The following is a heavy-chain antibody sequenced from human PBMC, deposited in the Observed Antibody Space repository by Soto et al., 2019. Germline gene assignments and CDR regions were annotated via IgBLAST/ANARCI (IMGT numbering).Heavy chain of an antibody. V-gene: IGHV3-21*02. CDR1: GFTFTTYS. J-gene: IGHJ6*02. CDR2: IGSSSNYI. Sequence: EVQLVESGVGLVMPGGSLRLSCAASGFTFTTYSLTWVRQAPGKGLEWVASIGSSSNYIYYADSVKGRFTISRDNAKNSLFLQMNSLRAEDTAVYYCATLTYCSSASCPNYYYVMDVWGQGTTVTVSS. CDR3: ATLTYCSSASCPNYYYVMDV. D-gene: IGHD2-2*01.